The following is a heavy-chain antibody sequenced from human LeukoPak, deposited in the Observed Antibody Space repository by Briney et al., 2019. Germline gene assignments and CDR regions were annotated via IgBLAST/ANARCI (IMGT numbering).Heavy chain of an antibody. CDR1: YYSISSGYY. V-gene: IGHV4-38-2*01. CDR3: ASESEGYSSSWGR. CDR2: IYHSGTT. D-gene: IGHD6-13*01. J-gene: IGHJ4*02. Sequence: SETLSLTCAVSYYSISSGYYWGWIRQPPGTGLAWLGSIYHSGTTYYNPSLKSRVTISVDTSKNQFSLKLSSVTAADTAVYYCASESEGYSSSWGRWGQGTLDSVST.